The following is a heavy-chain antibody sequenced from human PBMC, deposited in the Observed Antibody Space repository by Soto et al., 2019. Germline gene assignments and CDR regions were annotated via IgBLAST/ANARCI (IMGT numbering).Heavy chain of an antibody. D-gene: IGHD3-16*01. V-gene: IGHV4-31*03. CDR2: IYYSGST. CDR1: GGSISSGGYY. J-gene: IGHJ5*02. CDR3: ARSLLGDDGGWFDP. Sequence: SETLSLTCTVSGGSISSGGYYWSWIRQHPGKGLEWIGYIYYSGSTYYNPSLKSRVTISVDTSKNQFSLKLSSVTAADTAVYYCARSLLGDDGGWFDPWGQGTLVTVSS.